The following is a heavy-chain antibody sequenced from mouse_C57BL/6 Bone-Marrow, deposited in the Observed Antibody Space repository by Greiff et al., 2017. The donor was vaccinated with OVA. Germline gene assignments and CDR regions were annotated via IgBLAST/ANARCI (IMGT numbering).Heavy chain of an antibody. D-gene: IGHD2-1*01. CDR2: ISNGGGST. CDR1: GFTFSDYY. Sequence: EVKVVESGGGLVQPGGSLKLSCAASGFTFSDYYMYWVRQTPEKRLEWVAYISNGGGSTYYPDTVKGRFTISRDNAKNTLYLQMSRLKSEDTAMYYCARHGYGNLFFYFDYWGQGTTLTVSS. CDR3: ARHGYGNLFFYFDY. J-gene: IGHJ2*01. V-gene: IGHV5-12*01.